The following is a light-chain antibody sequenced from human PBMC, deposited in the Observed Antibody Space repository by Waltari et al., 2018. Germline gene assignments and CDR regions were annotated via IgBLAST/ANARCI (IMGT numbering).Light chain of an antibody. CDR1: QAISSS. CDR3: QQFYNYPPT. J-gene: IGKJ5*01. CDR2: DAS. Sequence: AIQLTQSPPSLSASVGDRVTIACRASQAISSSLVWYQQKPGKAPKRLIYDASTLENGFPSRFSGSGSGTDFTLTISSLQPEDFSTYHCQQFYNYPPTFGQGTRLEIK. V-gene: IGKV1D-13*01.